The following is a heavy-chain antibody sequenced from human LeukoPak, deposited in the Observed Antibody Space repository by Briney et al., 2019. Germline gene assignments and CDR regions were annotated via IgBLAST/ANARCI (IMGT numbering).Heavy chain of an antibody. CDR1: GGSISSYY. J-gene: IGHJ5*02. D-gene: IGHD3-16*01. Sequence: PSETLSLTCTVSGGSISSYYWNWIRQPPGEGLEWIGHIYYSGSTNYNPSLKSRVPISLDTSKNQFSLNLTSVTAADTAVYYCARFTPQGYGWGGYNRFDPWGQGTLVTVSS. CDR3: ARFTPQGYGWGGYNRFDP. CDR2: IYYSGST. V-gene: IGHV4-59*01.